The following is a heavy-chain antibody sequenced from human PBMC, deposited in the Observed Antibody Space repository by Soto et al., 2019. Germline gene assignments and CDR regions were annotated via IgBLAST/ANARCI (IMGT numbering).Heavy chain of an antibody. CDR3: AKDGYSGYEWRDNWFDP. Sequence: GGSLRLSCAASGFTFSSYAMSWVRQAPGKGLEWVSAISGSGGSTYYADSVKGRFTISRDNSKNTLYLQMNSLRAEDTAVYYCAKDGYSGYEWRDNWFDPWGQGTLVTVSS. D-gene: IGHD5-12*01. CDR1: GFTFSSYA. V-gene: IGHV3-23*01. J-gene: IGHJ5*02. CDR2: ISGSGGST.